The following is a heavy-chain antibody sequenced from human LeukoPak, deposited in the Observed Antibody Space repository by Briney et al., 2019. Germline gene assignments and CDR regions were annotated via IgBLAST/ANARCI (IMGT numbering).Heavy chain of an antibody. J-gene: IGHJ4*02. CDR3: ARWYSSGWYSDY. D-gene: IGHD6-19*01. CDR1: GFSFSTYS. V-gene: IGHV3-21*06. CDR2: VSGTSEYI. Sequence: GGSLRLSCAASGFSFSTYSMIWVRQAPGKGLEWVSSVSGTSEYIYYADSVRGRFTISRDNAKNTVYPQMNSLRAEDTAAYYCARWYSSGWYSDYWGQGTLVTVSS.